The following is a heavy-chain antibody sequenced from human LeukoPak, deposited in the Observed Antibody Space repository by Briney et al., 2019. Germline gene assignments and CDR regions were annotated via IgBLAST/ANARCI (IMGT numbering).Heavy chain of an antibody. CDR1: GFTFSSYS. D-gene: IGHD6-13*01. Sequence: PGGSLTLSCAASGFTFSSYSMNWVRQAPGKGLEWVSSISSSSSYIYYADSVKGRFTISRDNAKNSLYLQMNSLRAEDTAVYYCARDHSSSCPLDYWGQGTLVTVSS. V-gene: IGHV3-21*01. J-gene: IGHJ4*02. CDR3: ARDHSSSCPLDY. CDR2: ISSSSSYI.